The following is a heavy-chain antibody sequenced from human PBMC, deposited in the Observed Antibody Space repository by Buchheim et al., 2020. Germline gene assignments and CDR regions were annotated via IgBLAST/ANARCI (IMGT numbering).Heavy chain of an antibody. J-gene: IGHJ4*02. D-gene: IGHD3-10*01. CDR2: IWYDGSNE. Sequence: QVHLVESGGGVVQPGRSLRLSCAASGFTFSDYGMHWVRQAPGKGLEWVTTIWYDGSNEYYIDSVKGRFTISRGNSKSTVYLQMDSLRVEDTAVYYCARECTSGNSNNGPTDYWGQGTL. CDR1: GFTFSDYG. V-gene: IGHV3-33*01. CDR3: ARECTSGNSNNGPTDY.